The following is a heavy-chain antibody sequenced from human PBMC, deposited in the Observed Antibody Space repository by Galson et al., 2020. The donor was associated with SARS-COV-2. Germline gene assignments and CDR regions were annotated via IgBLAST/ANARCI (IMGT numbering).Heavy chain of an antibody. D-gene: IGHD3-16*01. Sequence: GSLRLSCAASGFTISSYSMNWVRQAPAKGLERVSSISSSSSYIYYADSVKGRFTISRDNAKNSLYLQMNSLRAEDTAVYYCARDGGYDYVWGTNWYFDLWGRGTLVTVSS. CDR2: ISSSSSYI. CDR3: ARDGGYDYVWGTNWYFDL. J-gene: IGHJ2*01. CDR1: GFTISSYS. V-gene: IGHV3-21*01.